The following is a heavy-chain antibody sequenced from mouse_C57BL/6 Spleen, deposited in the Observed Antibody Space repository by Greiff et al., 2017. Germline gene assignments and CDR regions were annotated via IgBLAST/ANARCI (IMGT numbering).Heavy chain of an antibody. J-gene: IGHJ3*01. V-gene: IGHV1-82*01. Sequence: LMESGPELVKPGASVKISCKASGYAFSSSWMNWVKQRPGKGLEWIGRIYPGDGDTNYNGKFKGKATLTADKSSSTAYMQLSSLTSEDSAVYFCASYGYDWFAYWGQGTLVTVSA. CDR1: GYAFSSSW. D-gene: IGHD2-2*01. CDR2: IYPGDGDT. CDR3: ASYGYDWFAY.